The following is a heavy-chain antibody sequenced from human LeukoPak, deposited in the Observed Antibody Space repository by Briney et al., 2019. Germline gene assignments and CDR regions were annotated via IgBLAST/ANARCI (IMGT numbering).Heavy chain of an antibody. D-gene: IGHD6-6*01. CDR2: IIPIFGIA. CDR1: GGTFSSYA. Sequence: ASVKVSCKASGGTFSSYAISWVRQAPGQGLEWVGGIIPIFGIASYAQKVHGRGTITTDESTSTDYMELSSLRSEDTAVYYCARMYSSSSWLGNYYYMDVWGKGTTVTVSS. J-gene: IGHJ6*03. V-gene: IGHV1-69*05. CDR3: ARMYSSSSWLGNYYYMDV.